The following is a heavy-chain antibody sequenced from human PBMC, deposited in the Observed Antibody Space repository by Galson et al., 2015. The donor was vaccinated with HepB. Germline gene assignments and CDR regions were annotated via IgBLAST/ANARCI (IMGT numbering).Heavy chain of an antibody. Sequence: SLRLSCAASGFTFKSSWMHWVRQAPGKGLVWVSRINKDRSNTTYADSVKGRFTISRDNAKNTLYLQMNSLRAEDTAVYFCARAIYSVLPYWGHGTLVTASS. J-gene: IGHJ4*01. CDR3: ARAIYSVLPY. CDR1: GFTFKSSW. CDR2: INKDRSNT. D-gene: IGHD3-10*02. V-gene: IGHV3-74*03.